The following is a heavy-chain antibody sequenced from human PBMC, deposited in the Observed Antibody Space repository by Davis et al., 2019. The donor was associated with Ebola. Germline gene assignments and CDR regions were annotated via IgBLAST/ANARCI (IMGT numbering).Heavy chain of an antibody. J-gene: IGHJ4*02. D-gene: IGHD3-3*01. CDR1: GFTFSSYG. V-gene: IGHV3-30*18. CDR3: EKAQVRFLEWLPSYFDY. CDR2: ISYDGSNK. Sequence: GGSLRLSCAASGFTFSSYGMHWVRQAPGKGLEWVAVISYDGSNKYYADSVKGRFTISRDNSKNTMYLQMNSLRAEDTAVYYCEKAQVRFLEWLPSYFDYWGQGTLVTVSS.